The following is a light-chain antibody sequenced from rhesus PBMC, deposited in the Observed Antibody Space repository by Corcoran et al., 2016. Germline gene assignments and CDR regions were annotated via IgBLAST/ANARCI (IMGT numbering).Light chain of an antibody. CDR2: KAS. Sequence: DIQMTQSPSSLSASVGDRVTITCWASENVNIYLNWYQQKPGKAPKLLIYKASTLHSGVPSRFSGSGSGTDYTFTISSLQPEDVATYFCQHCYGTPLTFGPGTKLDI. CDR1: ENVNIY. CDR3: QHCYGTPLT. J-gene: IGKJ3*01. V-gene: IGKV1-74*01.